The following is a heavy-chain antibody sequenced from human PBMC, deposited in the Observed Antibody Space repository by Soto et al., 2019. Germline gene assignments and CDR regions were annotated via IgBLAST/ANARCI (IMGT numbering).Heavy chain of an antibody. D-gene: IGHD6-13*01. CDR3: ARERGDVAAAGPRPDAFDI. V-gene: IGHV1-2*04. J-gene: IGHJ3*02. Sequence: SVKPSSEACGVSFTGCYMCWPCQAHRKGLEWMGWINPNSGGTNYAQKFQGWVTMTRDTSISTAYMELSRLRSDDTAVYYCARERGDVAAAGPRPDAFDIWGQGTMVTVSS. CDR1: GVSFTGCY. CDR2: INPNSGGT.